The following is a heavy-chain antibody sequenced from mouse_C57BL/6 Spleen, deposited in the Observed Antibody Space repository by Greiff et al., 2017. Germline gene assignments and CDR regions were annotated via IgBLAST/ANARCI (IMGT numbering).Heavy chain of an antibody. CDR1: GYAFSSYW. D-gene: IGHD1-1*01. CDR2: IYPGDGDT. V-gene: IGHV1-80*01. J-gene: IGHJ3*01. Sequence: QVKLQQSGAELVKPGASVKISCKASGYAFSSYWMNWVKQRPGKGLEWIGQIYPGDGDTNYNGKFKGKATLTADKSSSTAYMQRSSLTSEDSAVYFCASGRTHYYGSPGFAYWGQGTLVTVSA. CDR3: ASGRTHYYGSPGFAY.